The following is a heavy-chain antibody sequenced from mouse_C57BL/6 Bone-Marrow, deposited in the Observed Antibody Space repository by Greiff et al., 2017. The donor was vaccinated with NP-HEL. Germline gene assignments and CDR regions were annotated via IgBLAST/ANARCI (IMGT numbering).Heavy chain of an antibody. Sequence: QVQLQQPGAELVRPGTSVKLSCKASGYTFTSYWMHWVKQRPGQGLEWIGMIDPSDSYTNYNQKFKGKATLTVDTSSSTAYMQLSSLTSEDSAVYYCARYGTNFDYWGQGTTLTVSS. J-gene: IGHJ2*01. V-gene: IGHV1-59*01. D-gene: IGHD1-1*02. CDR1: GYTFTSYW. CDR2: IDPSDSYT. CDR3: ARYGTNFDY.